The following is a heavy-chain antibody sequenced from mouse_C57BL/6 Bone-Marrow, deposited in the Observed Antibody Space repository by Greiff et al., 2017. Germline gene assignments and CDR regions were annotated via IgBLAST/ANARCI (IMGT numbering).Heavy chain of an antibody. CDR3: ARLTTVVATGYFDV. CDR1: GYAFTNYL. J-gene: IGHJ1*03. Sequence: QVQLQQSGAELVRPGTSVKVSCKASGYAFTNYLIEWVKQRPGQGLEWIGVINPGSGGTNYNEKFKGKATLTADKSSSTAYMQLSSLTSEDSAVYFCARLTTVVATGYFDVWGTGTTVTVSS. V-gene: IGHV1-54*01. D-gene: IGHD1-1*01. CDR2: INPGSGGT.